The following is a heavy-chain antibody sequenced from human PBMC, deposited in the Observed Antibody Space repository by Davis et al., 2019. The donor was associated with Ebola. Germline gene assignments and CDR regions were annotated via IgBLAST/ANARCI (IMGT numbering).Heavy chain of an antibody. CDR2: IKQDGSEK. Sequence: PGGSLRLSCAASGFTFSSYWMSWVRQAPGKGLEWVANIKQDGSEKYYVDSVKGRFTISRDNAKNSLYLQMNSLRAEDTAVYYCARGPIRYFDWLSTWYFDYWCQGTLVTVSS. J-gene: IGHJ4*02. D-gene: IGHD3-9*01. CDR1: GFTFSSYW. CDR3: ARGPIRYFDWLSTWYFDY. V-gene: IGHV3-7*03.